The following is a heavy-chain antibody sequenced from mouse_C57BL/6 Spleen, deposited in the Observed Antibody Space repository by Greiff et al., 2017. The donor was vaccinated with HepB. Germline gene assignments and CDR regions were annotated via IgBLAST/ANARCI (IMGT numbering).Heavy chain of an antibody. Sequence: VQLQQSGPELVKPGASVKMSCKASGYTFTDYNMHWVKQSHGKSLEWIGYINPNNGGTSYNQKFKGKATLTVNKSSITAYMELRSLTSEDSAVYYCARLGRYGSSLWYFDVWGTGTTVTVSS. CDR3: ARLGRYGSSLWYFDV. CDR2: INPNNGGT. D-gene: IGHD1-1*01. J-gene: IGHJ1*03. CDR1: GYTFTDYN. V-gene: IGHV1-22*01.